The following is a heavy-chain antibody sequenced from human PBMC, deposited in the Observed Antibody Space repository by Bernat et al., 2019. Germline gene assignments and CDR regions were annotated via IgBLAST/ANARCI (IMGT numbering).Heavy chain of an antibody. CDR3: ARGAYYYDSSGYPGAFDI. CDR1: GYTFTGYY. J-gene: IGHJ3*02. CDR2: INPNSGGT. V-gene: IGHV1-2*04. Sequence: QVQLVQSGAEVKKPGASVKVSCKASGYTFTGYYMHWVRQAPGQGLEWMGWINPNSGGTNYAQKFQGWVTMTRDTSISTAYMELSRLRSDDTAMYYCARGAYYYDSSGYPGAFDIWGQGTMVTVSS. D-gene: IGHD3-22*01.